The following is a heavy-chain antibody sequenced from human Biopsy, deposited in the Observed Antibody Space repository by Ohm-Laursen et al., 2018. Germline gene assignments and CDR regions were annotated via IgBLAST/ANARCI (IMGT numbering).Heavy chain of an antibody. Sequence: SLRLSCSAPGFIFDDYDMHWVRQAPGKGLEWESRINRDSDTADYVDSVRGRFTISRDNARKTLFLQMNSLRPEDTALYYCVKDRGGARASFHYWGQGIRVAVSS. CDR1: GFIFDDYD. D-gene: IGHD3-16*01. CDR2: INRDSDTA. CDR3: VKDRGGARASFHY. V-gene: IGHV3-9*01. J-gene: IGHJ4*02.